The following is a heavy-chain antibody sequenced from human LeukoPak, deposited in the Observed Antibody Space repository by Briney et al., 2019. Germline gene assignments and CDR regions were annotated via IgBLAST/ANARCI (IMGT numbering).Heavy chain of an antibody. J-gene: IGHJ4*02. D-gene: IGHD3-10*01. V-gene: IGHV3-49*04. CDR3: TRALPVVRGVIINAY. CDR1: GFTFGDYA. CDR2: IRSKAYGGTT. Sequence: GGSLRLSCTASGFTFGDYAMSWVRQAPGKGLEWVGFIRSKAYGGTTEYAASVKGRFTISRDDSKSIAYLQMNSLKTEDTAVYYCTRALPVVRGVIINAYWGQGTLVTVSS.